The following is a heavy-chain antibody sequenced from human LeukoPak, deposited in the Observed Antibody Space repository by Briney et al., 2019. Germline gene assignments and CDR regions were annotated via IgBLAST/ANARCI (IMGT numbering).Heavy chain of an antibody. CDR3: AKGRNYLDAFDM. CDR1: GLILSKYA. J-gene: IGHJ3*02. Sequence: GGSLRLSCAASGLILSKYAMSWVRQAPGKGVEWVSAISGSGASTHFADSVKGRFTVSRDNSKNMLYLQMDSLKAEDTAVYFCAKGRNYLDAFDMWGQGTMVTVSS. V-gene: IGHV3-23*01. D-gene: IGHD3-16*02. CDR2: ISGSGAST.